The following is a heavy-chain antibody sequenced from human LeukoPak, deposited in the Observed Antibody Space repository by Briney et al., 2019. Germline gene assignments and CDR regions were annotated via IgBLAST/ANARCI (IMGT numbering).Heavy chain of an antibody. Sequence: SETLSLTCAVYGGSFSGYYWSWIRQPPGKGLEWIGEINHSGSTNYNPSLKSRVTISVDTSKNQFSLKLSSVTAADTAVYYCAREGEVVPAAPEEGYNWFDPWGQGTLVTVSP. D-gene: IGHD2-2*01. J-gene: IGHJ5*02. CDR2: INHSGST. CDR1: GGSFSGYY. V-gene: IGHV4-34*01. CDR3: AREGEVVPAAPEEGYNWFDP.